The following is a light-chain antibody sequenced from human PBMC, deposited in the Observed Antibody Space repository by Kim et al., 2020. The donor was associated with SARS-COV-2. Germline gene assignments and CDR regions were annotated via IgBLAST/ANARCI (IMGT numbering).Light chain of an antibody. CDR3: QQSYNSPST. J-gene: IGKJ5*01. CDR1: QSVLERSYNEAC. V-gene: IGKV4-1*01. Sequence: ATSNRQACQSVLERSYNEACLNWYRPKPRQPPNTLIYWTSIRAAGVPDRFSGSGSGTDFTLTIRSLHAGDVAAYYCQQSYNSPSTFGQRTRLEIK. CDR2: WTS.